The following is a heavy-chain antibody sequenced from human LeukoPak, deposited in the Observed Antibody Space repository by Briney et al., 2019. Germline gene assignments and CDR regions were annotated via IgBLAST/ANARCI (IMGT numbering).Heavy chain of an antibody. V-gene: IGHV3-30*03. CDR3: ARDLNLGTTDSY. CDR1: GFTFSAYG. CDR2: ISFDGSNK. Sequence: GGPLRLSCAASGFTFSAYGIHWVRQAPGKGLEWVAVISFDGSNKNYADSVKGRFTISRDNSKNTLSLQMNSLRDDDTAVYYCARDLNLGTTDSYWGQGTLVTVSS. D-gene: IGHD4-4*01. J-gene: IGHJ4*02.